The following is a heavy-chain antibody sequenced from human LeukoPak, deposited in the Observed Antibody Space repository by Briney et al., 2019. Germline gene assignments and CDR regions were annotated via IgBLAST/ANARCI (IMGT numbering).Heavy chain of an antibody. Sequence: GESLKISCQGSGYVFTSYWIGWVRHIPGKGLEWMGSIFPTDSDTRYSPSFQGQVTISVDKSISTAYLQWSSLKASDTAMYYCARHGTMLITPVVYWGQGTLVTVSS. D-gene: IGHD4/OR15-4a*01. CDR3: ARHGTMLITPVVY. CDR2: IFPTDSDT. CDR1: GYVFTSYW. V-gene: IGHV5-51*01. J-gene: IGHJ4*02.